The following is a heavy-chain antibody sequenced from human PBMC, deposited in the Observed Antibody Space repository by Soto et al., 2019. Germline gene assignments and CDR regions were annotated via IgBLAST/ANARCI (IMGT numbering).Heavy chain of an antibody. Sequence: GGSLRLSCAASGFTFSDYYMSWIRQAPGKGLEWVSYISSSSSYTNYADSVKGRFTISRDNAKNSLYLQMNSLRAEDTAVYYCARATYYYDSSGYYRSYYFDYWGQGTLVTVSS. CDR1: GFTFSDYY. CDR3: ARATYYYDSSGYYRSYYFDY. CDR2: ISSSSSYT. D-gene: IGHD3-22*01. V-gene: IGHV3-11*06. J-gene: IGHJ4*02.